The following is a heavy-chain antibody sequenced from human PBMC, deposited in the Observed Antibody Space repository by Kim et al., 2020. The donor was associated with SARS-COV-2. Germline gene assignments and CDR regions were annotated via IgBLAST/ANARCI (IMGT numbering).Heavy chain of an antibody. J-gene: IGHJ6*01. CDR3: AKGVVPAANYYYYGMDV. Sequence: GGSLRLSCAASGFTFSSYGMHWVRQAPGKGLEWVAVISYDGSNKNYADSVKGRFTISRDNSKNTLYLQMNSLRAEDTAVYYCAKGVVPAANYYYYGMDV. CDR1: GFTFSSYG. D-gene: IGHD2-2*01. CDR2: ISYDGSNK. V-gene: IGHV3-30*18.